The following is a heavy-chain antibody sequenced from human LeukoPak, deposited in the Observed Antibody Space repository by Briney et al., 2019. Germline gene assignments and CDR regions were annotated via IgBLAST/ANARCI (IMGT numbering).Heavy chain of an antibody. J-gene: IGHJ6*03. CDR1: GDSISSYY. Sequence: SETLSLTCNVSGDSISSYYWTWIRQPAGKGLQWIGRIFTSGSTSYNPSLKSRLTISLDMSKNQFSLKLTSVTAADTAVDFCARGGGTLHYMDVWAKGPRSPSP. V-gene: IGHV4-4*07. D-gene: IGHD3-16*01. CDR3: ARGGGTLHYMDV. CDR2: IFTSGST.